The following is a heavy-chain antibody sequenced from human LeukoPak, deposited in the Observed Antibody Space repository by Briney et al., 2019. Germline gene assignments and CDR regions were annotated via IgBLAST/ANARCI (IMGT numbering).Heavy chain of an antibody. CDR3: ARDAVAVAKPFDY. J-gene: IGHJ4*02. Sequence: PSETLSLTCAVYGGSFSGYYWSWIRQPPGMGLEWIGEINHSGSTNYNPSLKSRVTISVDTSKNQFSLKLSSVTAADTAVYYCARDAVAVAKPFDYWGQGTLVTVSS. CDR1: GGSFSGYY. D-gene: IGHD6-19*01. CDR2: INHSGST. V-gene: IGHV4-34*01.